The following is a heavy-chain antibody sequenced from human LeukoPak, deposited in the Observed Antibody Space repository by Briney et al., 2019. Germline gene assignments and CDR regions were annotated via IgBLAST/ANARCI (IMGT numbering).Heavy chain of an antibody. D-gene: IGHD3-10*01. J-gene: IGHJ2*01. CDR3: ARGLAGRSSGAIYFAL. CDR1: GGSIDY. Sequence: KPSETLSLTCIVSGGSIDYYNWIRQPPGKWLEWIGVIYNHGRTEYNPSLKSRVTISLDTSNSQFSLKLHSVTPADTAAYFCARGLAGRSSGAIYFALRGRGTLVTVSS. CDR2: IYNHGRT. V-gene: IGHV4-59*01.